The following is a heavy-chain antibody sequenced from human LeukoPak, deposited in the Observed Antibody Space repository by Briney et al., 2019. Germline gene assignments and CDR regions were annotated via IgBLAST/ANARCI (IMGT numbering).Heavy chain of an antibody. CDR2: INTDGDRT. J-gene: IGHJ4*02. CDR1: GFTFFSYE. D-gene: IGHD2-21*02. V-gene: IGHV3-74*01. Sequence: QPGGSLRLSCAASGFTFFSYEMQWVRQAPGKGLVWVSRINTDGDRTSYADSVKGRFTLSRDNAKNTLYLQVNSLRAEDTAVYYCARELPRGVTLDYWGQGTLVTVSS. CDR3: ARELPRGVTLDY.